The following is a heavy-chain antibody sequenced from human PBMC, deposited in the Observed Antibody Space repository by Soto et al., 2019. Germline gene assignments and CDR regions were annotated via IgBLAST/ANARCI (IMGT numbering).Heavy chain of an antibody. V-gene: IGHV1-18*01. J-gene: IGHJ5*02. CDR2: ISAYNGNT. CDR1: GYTFTSYG. D-gene: IGHD2-15*01. CDR3: ARDLVYCRGGSCYSSVPNWFDP. Sequence: QVQLVQSGAEVKKPGASVKVSCKASGYTFTSYGISWVRQAPGQGLEWMGWISAYNGNTNSAQKLQGRVTMTTDTSTSTAYMELRSLRSDDTAVYYCARDLVYCRGGSCYSSVPNWFDPWGQGTLVTVSS.